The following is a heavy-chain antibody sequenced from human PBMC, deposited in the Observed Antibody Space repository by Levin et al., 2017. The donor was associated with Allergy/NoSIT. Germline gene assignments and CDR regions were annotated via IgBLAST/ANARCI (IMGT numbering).Heavy chain of an antibody. CDR3: ARLRGGATTGWFDP. D-gene: IGHD1-26*01. Sequence: GGSLRLSCAASGFTFSSYSMNWVRQAPGKGLEWVSSISSSSYIYYADSVKGRFTISRDNAKNSLYLQMNSLRAEDTAVYYCARLRGGATTGWFDPWGQGTLVTVSS. CDR1: GFTFSSYS. V-gene: IGHV3-21*01. J-gene: IGHJ5*02. CDR2: ISSSSYI.